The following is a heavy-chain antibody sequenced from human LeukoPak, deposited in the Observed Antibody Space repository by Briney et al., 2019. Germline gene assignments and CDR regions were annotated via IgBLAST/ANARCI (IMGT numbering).Heavy chain of an antibody. D-gene: IGHD2-2*01. V-gene: IGHV4-59*01. CDR1: GGSISSYY. J-gene: IGHJ3*02. CDR3: VKSNSRYQPWALDI. CDR2: IFYNEGT. Sequence: SETLSLTCTVSGGSISSYYWSWIRQPPGKGLEWIGYIFYNEGTSYNPSLKSRVTISVDTSNNQLSLKVNSVTAADTAMYYCVKSNSRYQPWALDIWGRGTMVTVSS.